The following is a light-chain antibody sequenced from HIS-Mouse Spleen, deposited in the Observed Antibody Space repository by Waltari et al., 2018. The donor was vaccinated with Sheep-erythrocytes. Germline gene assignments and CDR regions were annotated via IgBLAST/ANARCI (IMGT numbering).Light chain of an antibody. V-gene: IGKV1-5*03. CDR1: QSISSW. CDR3: QQYNSYSHT. Sequence: DIQMTQSPSTLSASVGDRVTITCRASQSISSWLAWYQQKPGKAPKLLIYKASSLESGVPIRFSGSGSGTEFTLTISSLQPDDFATYYCQQYNSYSHTFGGGTKVEIK. J-gene: IGKJ4*01. CDR2: KAS.